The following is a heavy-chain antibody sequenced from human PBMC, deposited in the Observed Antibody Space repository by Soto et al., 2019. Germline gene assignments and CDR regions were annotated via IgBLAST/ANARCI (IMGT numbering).Heavy chain of an antibody. J-gene: IGHJ6*02. CDR1: GYTFSSYG. CDR2: VSPYDGYT. CDR3: ARGGYYDSSGSRNYFYYGMNV. V-gene: IGHV1-18*01. Sequence: QVQLVQSGAEVKKRGASVKVSCKASGYTFSSYGINWVRQAPGQGLEWLGWVSPYDGYTNNAQILQGRVSMTTDTSTKTAYMEVRSLRSDDTAVYYCARGGYYDSSGSRNYFYYGMNVWGQGTTVTVSS. D-gene: IGHD3-22*01.